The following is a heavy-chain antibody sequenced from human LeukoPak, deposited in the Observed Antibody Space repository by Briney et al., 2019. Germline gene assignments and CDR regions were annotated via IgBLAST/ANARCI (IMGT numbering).Heavy chain of an antibody. D-gene: IGHD6-19*01. V-gene: IGHV4-39*01. CDR3: ARQIEVPGAIDY. CDR1: GGSIGSRGYH. Sequence: SETLSLTCNVSGGSIGSRGYHWGWIRQPPGKGLVWIGSMDYSGRTYHNPSLRSRVTISVDASKNQLSLNQYSLKLTSVTAADTAVYYCARQIEVPGAIDYWGQGTLVSVSS. CDR2: MDYSGRT. J-gene: IGHJ4*02.